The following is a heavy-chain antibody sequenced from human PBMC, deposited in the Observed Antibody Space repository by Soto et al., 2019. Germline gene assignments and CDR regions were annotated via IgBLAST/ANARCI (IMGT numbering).Heavy chain of an antibody. D-gene: IGHD2-15*01. Sequence: PSETLSLTCAVSGGSISSSNWWSWVRQPPGKGLEWIGEIYHSGSTNYNPSLKSRVTISVDKSENQFSLKLSSVTAADTAVYYCARKGFCSGGSCYSRAYFDYWGQGTLVTVSS. CDR2: IYHSGST. J-gene: IGHJ4*02. CDR1: GGSISSSNW. CDR3: ARKGFCSGGSCYSRAYFDY. V-gene: IGHV4-4*02.